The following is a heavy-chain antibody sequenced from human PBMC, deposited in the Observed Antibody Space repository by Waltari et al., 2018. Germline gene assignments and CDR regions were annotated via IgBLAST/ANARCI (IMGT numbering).Heavy chain of an antibody. CDR2: IYYSGTT. J-gene: IGHJ3*02. CDR3: ARGLGYCSSNRCFDAFDI. Sequence: QVQLQESGHGLVKPSETLSLTCTVSGGFISSYYCAWIRQPPGKGLYWIGYIYYSGTTNYDPSHKSRVTISVDTSKNQFSLKLSSVTAADTAVYYCARGLGYCSSNRCFDAFDIWGQGTMVTVSS. V-gene: IGHV4-59*01. CDR1: GGFISSYY. D-gene: IGHD2-2*01.